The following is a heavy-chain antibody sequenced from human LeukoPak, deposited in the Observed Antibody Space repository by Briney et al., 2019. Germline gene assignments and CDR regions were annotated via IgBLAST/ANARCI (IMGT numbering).Heavy chain of an antibody. CDR3: ASGGSYYAHAFDI. D-gene: IGHD1-26*01. J-gene: IGHJ3*02. V-gene: IGHV3-7*01. Sequence: GGSLRLSCAASGFTFSSHWMNWVRQAPGKGLEWVANIKQDGSEKYYADSVKGRFTISRDNSKNTLYLQMNSLRAEDTAVYYCASGGSYYAHAFDIWGQGTMVTVSS. CDR2: IKQDGSEK. CDR1: GFTFSSHW.